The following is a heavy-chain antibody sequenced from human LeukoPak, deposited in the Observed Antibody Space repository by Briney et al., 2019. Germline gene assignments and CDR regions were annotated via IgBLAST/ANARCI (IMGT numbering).Heavy chain of an antibody. J-gene: IGHJ4*02. V-gene: IGHV3-7*03. CDR3: TRGKYFFDY. Sequence: GGALRLSCAASGLTFSNSWVNWVRHAPGHELEWVANIKQDGSEKFYVDSVKGRFTISRDNAKNSLYLQMNSLRGEDTAVYYCTRGKYFFDYWGQGTLVTVSS. CDR2: IKQDGSEK. CDR1: GLTFSNSW.